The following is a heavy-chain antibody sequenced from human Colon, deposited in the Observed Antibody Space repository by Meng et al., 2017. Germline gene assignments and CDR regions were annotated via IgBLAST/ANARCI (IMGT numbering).Heavy chain of an antibody. CDR2: ISTNTGTP. V-gene: IGHV7-4-1*02. CDR3: ARGGNFDP. J-gene: IGHJ5*02. Sequence: QGQRVQPGSEVKKLGASLKVSCKASGYTFSTYTINWVRQAHGRGRGWMGWISTNTGTPTYTQGFTGRFVFSLDTSVSTAYLQISSLKAEDTAVYYCARGGNFDPWGQGTLVTVSS. CDR1: GYTFSTYT. D-gene: IGHD2/OR15-2a*01.